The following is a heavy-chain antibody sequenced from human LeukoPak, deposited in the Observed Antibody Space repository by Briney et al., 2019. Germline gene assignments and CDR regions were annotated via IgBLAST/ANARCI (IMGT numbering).Heavy chain of an antibody. CDR3: ARDHSLNYYDSSGYYRG. D-gene: IGHD3-22*01. CDR2: IYYSGST. Sequence: SETLSLTCTVSGGSISSSSYYWGWIRQPPGKGLEWIGSIYYSGSTYYNPSLKSRVTISVDTSKNQFSLKLSSVTAADTAVYYCARDHSLNYYDSSGYYRGWGQGTLVTVSS. V-gene: IGHV4-39*07. J-gene: IGHJ4*02. CDR1: GGSISSSSYY.